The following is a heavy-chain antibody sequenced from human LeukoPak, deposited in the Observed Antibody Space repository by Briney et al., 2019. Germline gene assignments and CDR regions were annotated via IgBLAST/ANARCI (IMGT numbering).Heavy chain of an antibody. CDR2: MKSRGSGGTT. CDR1: GFTFSDAW. Sequence: GGSLRLSCEGSGFTFSDAWMNWVRQAPGKGLEWVGRMKSRGSGGTTDYAAPVKGRFTISRDDSKNTLFLQMSSLQAEDTAVYYCVRDWTYYFDMAVWGQGTTVTVSS. J-gene: IGHJ6*02. CDR3: VRDWTYYFDMAV. V-gene: IGHV3-15*01. D-gene: IGHD3/OR15-3a*01.